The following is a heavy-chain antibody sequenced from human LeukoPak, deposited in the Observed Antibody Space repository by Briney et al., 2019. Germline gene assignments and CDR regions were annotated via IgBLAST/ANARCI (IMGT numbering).Heavy chain of an antibody. J-gene: IGHJ3*02. Sequence: PSETLSLTCTDSGGSISSYYWSWIRQPPGKGLEWIGYIYYSGSTNYNPSLKSRVTISVDTSKNQFSLKLSSVTAADTAVYYCARSGYSSSWYRVAFDIWGQGTMVTVSS. D-gene: IGHD6-13*01. V-gene: IGHV4-59*08. CDR3: ARSGYSSSWYRVAFDI. CDR2: IYYSGST. CDR1: GGSISSYY.